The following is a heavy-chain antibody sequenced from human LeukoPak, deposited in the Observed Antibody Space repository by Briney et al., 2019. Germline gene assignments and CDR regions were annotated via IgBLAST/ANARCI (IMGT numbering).Heavy chain of an antibody. J-gene: IGHJ4*02. Sequence: GGSLRLSCEVSGFAFSSYVMSWVRQAPGNGLEWVSAIDSNGVTTNYADSVKGRFTISRDNSKNTLYLQLSSLRVEDTALYYCAKGDDFLADYRYRFDYWGQGTLVTVSS. CDR1: GFAFSSYV. V-gene: IGHV3-23*01. D-gene: IGHD3-9*01. CDR2: IDSNGVTT. CDR3: AKGDDFLADYRYRFDY.